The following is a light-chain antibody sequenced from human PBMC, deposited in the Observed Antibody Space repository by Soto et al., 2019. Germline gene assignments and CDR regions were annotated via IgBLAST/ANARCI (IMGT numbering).Light chain of an antibody. J-gene: IGLJ2*01. CDR3: QSYDSSLSGSEV. CDR1: SSNIGAGYD. CDR2: GNS. Sequence: QSVLTQPPSVSGSPGQRVTISCTGSSSNIGAGYDVHWYQQLPGTAPKLLIYGNSNRPSGVPDRFSGSKSGTSASLAITGIQAEDEADYYCQSYDSSLSGSEVFGGGTKVTVL. V-gene: IGLV1-40*01.